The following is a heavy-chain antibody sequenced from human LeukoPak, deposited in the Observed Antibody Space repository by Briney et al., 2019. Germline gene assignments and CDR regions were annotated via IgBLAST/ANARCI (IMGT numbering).Heavy chain of an antibody. J-gene: IGHJ3*02. Sequence: GGSLRLSCAASGFTFSSYAMSWVRQAPGKGLEWVSAISGSGGSTYYADSVKGRFTISRDNSKNTLYLQMNSLRAEDTAVYYCARDVRAYSSSSSAFDIWGQGTMVTVSS. CDR1: GFTFSSYA. CDR2: ISGSGGST. D-gene: IGHD6-6*01. CDR3: ARDVRAYSSSSSAFDI. V-gene: IGHV3-23*01.